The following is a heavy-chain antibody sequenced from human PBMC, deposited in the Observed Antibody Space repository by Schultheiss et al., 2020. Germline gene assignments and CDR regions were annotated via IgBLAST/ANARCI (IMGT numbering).Heavy chain of an antibody. CDR1: GGSISSGGYY. CDR2: IYYSGST. Sequence: SETLSLTCTVSGGSISSGGYYWSWIRQHPGKGLEWIGYIYYSGSTYYNPSLKSRVTISVDTSKNQFSLKLSSVTAADTAVYYCARVGGLRFLEWFWFGAFDIWGQGTRVTVSS. D-gene: IGHD3-3*01. V-gene: IGHV4-31*03. J-gene: IGHJ3*02. CDR3: ARVGGLRFLEWFWFGAFDI.